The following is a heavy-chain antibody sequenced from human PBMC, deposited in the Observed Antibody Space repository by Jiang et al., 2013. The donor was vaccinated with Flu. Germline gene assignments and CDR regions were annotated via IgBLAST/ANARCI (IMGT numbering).Heavy chain of an antibody. CDR3: ARQQSGGTYYVDS. D-gene: IGHD2-15*01. J-gene: IGHJ4*02. CDR1: GYSFYQLL. CDR2: IDPSDSYA. V-gene: IGHV5-10-1*01. Sequence: VKKPGESLRISCKGSGYSFYQLLDQLGAPDARERPGVDGRIDPSDSYANYSPSFQGHVAISADKSIITAYLQWTSLTASDTAMYYCARQQSGGTYYVDSWGQGTLVTVSS.